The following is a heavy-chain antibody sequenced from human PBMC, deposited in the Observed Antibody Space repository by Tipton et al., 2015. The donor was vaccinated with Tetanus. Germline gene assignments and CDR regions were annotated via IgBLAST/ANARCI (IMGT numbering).Heavy chain of an antibody. D-gene: IGHD2-8*02. J-gene: IGHJ4*02. Sequence: QLVQSGGEVKKPGESLKISCKGSGYIFNNYWIGWVRQKPGKGLEWMGIIYPGDSDTRYSPSFQGQVTISVDKSINTAYLQWSSLKAADTSMFYCARAYCTEGVCNFDFWGQGALVTVAS. CDR2: IYPGDSDT. V-gene: IGHV5-51*01. CDR1: GYIFNNYW. CDR3: ARAYCTEGVCNFDF.